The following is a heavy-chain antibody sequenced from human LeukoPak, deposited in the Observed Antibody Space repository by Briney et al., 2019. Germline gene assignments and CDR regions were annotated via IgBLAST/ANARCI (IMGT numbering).Heavy chain of an antibody. V-gene: IGHV1-46*01. CDR2: INPSGGNT. CDR1: GYTFTIYY. Sequence: GASVTVSCKASGYTFTIYYLHWVRQAPGQGLEWMGIINPSGGNTNYAQKFQDRVTMTRDTSTSTVYMQLSSLRSEDTAVYYCARDEMDSLDYWGQGTLVTVSS. J-gene: IGHJ4*02. CDR3: ARDEMDSLDY. D-gene: IGHD5-24*01.